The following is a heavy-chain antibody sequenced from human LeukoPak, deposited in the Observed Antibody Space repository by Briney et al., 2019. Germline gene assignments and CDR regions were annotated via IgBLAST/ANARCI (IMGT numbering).Heavy chain of an antibody. Sequence: GGSLRLSCAASGFIFSSYEMNWVRQAPGKGLEWVSYISSSGSTIYYADSLKGRFTISRDNARKSLYLQMNSLRAEDTAVYYCARVGVTLVREVIIAPFDLWGQGTLVTVSS. CDR1: GFIFSSYE. V-gene: IGHV3-48*03. CDR3: ARVGVTLVREVIIAPFDL. J-gene: IGHJ4*02. CDR2: ISSSGSTI. D-gene: IGHD3-10*01.